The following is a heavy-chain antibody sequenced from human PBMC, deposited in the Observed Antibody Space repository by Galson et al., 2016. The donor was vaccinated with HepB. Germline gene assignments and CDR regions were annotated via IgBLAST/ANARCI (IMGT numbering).Heavy chain of an antibody. CDR1: GGSVSSSSYY. Sequence: TVSGGSVSSSSYYWGWIRQPPGKGLEWIGSIYYSGSTYYNPSLKSRVTISVDTSKNQFSLKLSSVTAADTAVYYCARRAAAGNFDYWGQGTLVTVSS. D-gene: IGHD6-13*01. CDR3: ARRAAAGNFDY. J-gene: IGHJ4*02. CDR2: IYYSGST. V-gene: IGHV4-39*07.